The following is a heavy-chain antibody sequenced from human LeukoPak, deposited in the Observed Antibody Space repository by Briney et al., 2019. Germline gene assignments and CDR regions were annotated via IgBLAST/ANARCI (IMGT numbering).Heavy chain of an antibody. J-gene: IGHJ6*02. D-gene: IGHD5-18*01. Sequence: GESLKISCAASGFTFSSYDMHWVRQATGKGLEWVSASGTAGDTYYPGSVKGRFTISRENAKNSLYLQMNSLRAGDTAVYYCARGGYSNAPGGYGMDVWGQGTTVTVSS. CDR3: ARGGYSNAPGGYGMDV. CDR1: GFTFSSYD. CDR2: SGTAGDT. V-gene: IGHV3-13*04.